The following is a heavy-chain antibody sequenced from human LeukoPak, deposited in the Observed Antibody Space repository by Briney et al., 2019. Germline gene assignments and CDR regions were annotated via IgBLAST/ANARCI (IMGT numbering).Heavy chain of an antibody. V-gene: IGHV3-72*01. Sequence: GGSLRLSCAASGFTFSDYILDWVRQAPGKGLEWVGRIRRGANSYTTEYATSVKGRFTISRDDSKNSLYLHMNSLKTEDTAVYHCSRDGGEGGNSAFDIWGQGTMVTVSS. CDR2: IRRGANSYTT. CDR1: GFTFSDYI. D-gene: IGHD3-16*01. J-gene: IGHJ3*02. CDR3: SRDGGEGGNSAFDI.